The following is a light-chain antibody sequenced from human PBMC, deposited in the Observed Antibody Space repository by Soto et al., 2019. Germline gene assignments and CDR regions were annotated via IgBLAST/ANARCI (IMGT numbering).Light chain of an antibody. CDR1: QSLSSN. CDR3: QQYNKWPIT. CDR2: YTS. V-gene: IGKV3-15*01. Sequence: EIVLTQSPGTLSLSPGERATLSCRASQSLSSNYLAWYQQTPGQAPRLLIYYTSTRATGFPARVSGGGSGTEFTLTISSLQSEDSAFYYGQQYNKWPITFGQGTRLEIK. J-gene: IGKJ5*01.